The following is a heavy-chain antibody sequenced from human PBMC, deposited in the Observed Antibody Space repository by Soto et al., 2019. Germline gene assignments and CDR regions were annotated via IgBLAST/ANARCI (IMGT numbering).Heavy chain of an antibody. V-gene: IGHV3-64*01. CDR3: ARDPVSLQQLVRGSNWFSP. D-gene: IGHD6-13*01. CDR2: ISSNGGST. J-gene: IGHJ5*02. Sequence: GGSLRLSCAASGFTFSSYAMHWGRQAPGKGLEYVSAISSNGGSTYYANSVKGRFTISRDNSKNTLYLQMGSLRAEDMAVYYCARDPVSLQQLVRGSNWFSPCGQRTLVTVSS. CDR1: GFTFSSYA.